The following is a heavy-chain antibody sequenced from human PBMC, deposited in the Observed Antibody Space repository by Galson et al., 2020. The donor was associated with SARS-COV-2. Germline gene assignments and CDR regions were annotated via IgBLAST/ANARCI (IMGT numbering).Heavy chain of an antibody. CDR2: INHSGST. CDR1: GGSFSGYY. V-gene: IGHV4-34*01. D-gene: IGHD1-26*01. J-gene: IGHJ6*02. CDR3: ARGGVVVGATTYYYGMDV. Sequence: ETSETLSLTCAVYGGSFSGYYWSWIRQPPGKGLEWIGEINHSGSTNYNPSLKSRVTISVDTSKNQFSLKLSSVTAADTAVYYCARGGVVVGATTYYYGMDVWGQGTTVTVSS.